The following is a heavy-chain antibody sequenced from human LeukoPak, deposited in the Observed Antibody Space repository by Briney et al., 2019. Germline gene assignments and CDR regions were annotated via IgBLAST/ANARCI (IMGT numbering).Heavy chain of an antibody. V-gene: IGHV4-30-4*01. D-gene: IGHD3-22*01. CDR2: IYYSGST. J-gene: IGHJ4*02. Sequence: SETLSLTCTVSGGSISSGDYYWSWIRQPPGEGLEWIGYIYYSGSTYYNPSLKSRVTISVDTSKNQFSLKLSSVTAADTAVYYCASDYYDSSGYYSDWGQGTLVTVSS. CDR3: ASDYYDSSGYYSD. CDR1: GGSISSGDYY.